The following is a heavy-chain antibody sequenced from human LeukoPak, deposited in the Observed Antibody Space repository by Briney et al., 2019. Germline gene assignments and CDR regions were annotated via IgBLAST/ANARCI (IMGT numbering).Heavy chain of an antibody. V-gene: IGHV3-33*07. CDR3: ARDGGGITMIIVAPDY. CDR1: GFTFSSYG. CDR2: IWSDGSNK. D-gene: IGHD3-22*01. J-gene: IGHJ4*02. Sequence: GGSLRLSCAASGFTFSSYGMYWVRQAPGKGLEWVAVIWSDGSNKYYPDSVKGRFTISRDNSKNTLYLQMNSLRAEDTAVYYCARDGGGITMIIVAPDYWGQGTLVTVSS.